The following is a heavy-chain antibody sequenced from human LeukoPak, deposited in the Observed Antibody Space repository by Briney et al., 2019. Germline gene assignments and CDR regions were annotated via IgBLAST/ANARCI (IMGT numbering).Heavy chain of an antibody. J-gene: IGHJ4*02. Sequence: GGSLRLSCAASGFIFSSYWMHWVRQAPGKGLVWVSRINSDGSSTNYADSVKGRFTISRDNAKNTLYLQMNSLRAEDTAMYYCATIGVAGTFDYWGQGTPVTVSS. D-gene: IGHD6-19*01. CDR3: ATIGVAGTFDY. V-gene: IGHV3-74*01. CDR1: GFIFSSYW. CDR2: INSDGSST.